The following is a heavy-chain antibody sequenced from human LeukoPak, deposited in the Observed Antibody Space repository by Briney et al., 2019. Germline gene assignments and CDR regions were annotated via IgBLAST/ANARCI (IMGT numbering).Heavy chain of an antibody. V-gene: IGHV3-74*01. Sequence: GGSLRLSCAAPGFTFSSYWMHWVRHAPGKGLVWVSRINSDGSSTSYADSVKGRFTISRDNAKNTLYLQMNSLRAEDTAVYYCARAVGATNYFDYWGQGTLVTVSS. D-gene: IGHD1-26*01. CDR1: GFTFSSYW. CDR3: ARAVGATNYFDY. CDR2: INSDGSST. J-gene: IGHJ4*02.